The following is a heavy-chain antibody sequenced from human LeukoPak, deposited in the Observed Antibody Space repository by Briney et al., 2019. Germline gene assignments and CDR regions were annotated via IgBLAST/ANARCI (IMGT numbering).Heavy chain of an antibody. V-gene: IGHV4-4*09. D-gene: IGHD3-22*01. Sequence: SATLSLTCTVSGGSISSYYWSWIRQPPGKGLEWIGYINTSGRTNYNPSLKSRVTISVDTSKNQFSLKLSSVTAADTAVYYCARGGNYYDSSGYANWFDPWGQGTLVTVSS. CDR2: INTSGRT. J-gene: IGHJ5*02. CDR1: GGSISSYY. CDR3: ARGGNYYDSSGYANWFDP.